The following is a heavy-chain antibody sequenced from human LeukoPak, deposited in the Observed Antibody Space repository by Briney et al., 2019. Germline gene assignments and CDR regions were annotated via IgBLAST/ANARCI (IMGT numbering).Heavy chain of an antibody. D-gene: IGHD3-10*01. CDR2: IGGRDGST. V-gene: IGHV3-23*01. CDR3: AKGHYYGSGSLDY. Sequence: GGSLRLSCAASGFTFSSYGMSWVRQAPGKGLEWVSAIGGRDGSTYYADSVKGRFTTSRDNSKNTLYVQMNSLRAEDTAVYYCAKGHYYGSGSLDYWGQGTLVTVSS. J-gene: IGHJ4*02. CDR1: GFTFSSYG.